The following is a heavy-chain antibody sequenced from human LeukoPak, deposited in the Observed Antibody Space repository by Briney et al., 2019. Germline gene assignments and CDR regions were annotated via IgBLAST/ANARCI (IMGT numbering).Heavy chain of an antibody. V-gene: IGHV3-23*01. CDR1: GFTFRSYA. D-gene: IGHD3-22*01. CDR2: ISGNGGST. J-gene: IGHJ4*02. CDR3: AKEVVIGRDYFDY. Sequence: GGSLRLSCAASGFTFRSYAMSWVRQAPGKGLEWVSAISGNGGSTYYADSVKGRFTISRDNSKNTLYLQMNSLRAEDTAVYYCAKEVVIGRDYFDYWGQGTLVTVSS.